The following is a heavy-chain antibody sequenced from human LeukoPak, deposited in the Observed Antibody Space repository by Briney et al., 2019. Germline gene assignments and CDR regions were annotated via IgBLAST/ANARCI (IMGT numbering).Heavy chain of an antibody. CDR1: GFTFSTCA. CDR3: ARERYFDY. V-gene: IGHV3-23*01. Sequence: GGSLRLSCAASGFTFSTCAMSWVRQAPGKGLEWVSTISGGGRSTDYADSVKGLFTISRDNSKDTLYLQMNSLRAEDTAVYYCARERYFDYWGQGTLVTVSS. J-gene: IGHJ4*02. CDR2: ISGGGRST.